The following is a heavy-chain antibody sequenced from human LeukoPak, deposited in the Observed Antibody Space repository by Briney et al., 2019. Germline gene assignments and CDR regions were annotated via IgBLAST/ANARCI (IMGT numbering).Heavy chain of an antibody. J-gene: IGHJ4*02. CDR2: ISFDGSNT. Sequence: GGSLRLSCAASGFTFSTYAMHWVRQAPGKGLEWVAVISFDGSNTYYPGSVKGRFTISRDNSKNTLYLQMDSLRGEDTAVYFCARDPTPWRRDYFDYWGQGTLVVVSS. V-gene: IGHV3-30-3*01. CDR1: GFTFSTYA. CDR3: ARDPTPWRRDYFDY.